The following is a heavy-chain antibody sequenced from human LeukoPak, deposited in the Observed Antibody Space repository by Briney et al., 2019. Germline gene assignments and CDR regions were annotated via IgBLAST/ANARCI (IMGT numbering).Heavy chain of an antibody. J-gene: IGHJ4*02. Sequence: ASVKVSCKASGYTFTGYYMHWVRQAPGQGLEWMGWINPNSGGTNYAQKFQGRVTMTRDTSISTAYMELSRLRSDDTAVYYCGTNHDYGDHEDYWGQGTLVTVSS. V-gene: IGHV1-2*02. CDR3: GTNHDYGDHEDY. D-gene: IGHD4-17*01. CDR1: GYTFTGYY. CDR2: INPNSGGT.